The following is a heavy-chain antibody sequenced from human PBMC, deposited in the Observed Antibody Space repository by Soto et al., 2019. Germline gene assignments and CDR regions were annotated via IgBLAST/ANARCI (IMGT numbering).Heavy chain of an antibody. CDR1: GGSISSYY. D-gene: IGHD6-13*01. J-gene: IGHJ4*02. Sequence: SETLSLTCTVPGGSISSYYWSWIRQPPGKGLEWIGYIYYSGSTNYNPSLKSRVTISVDTSKNQFSLKLSSVTAADTAVYYCARFVAAAGPAFDYWGQGTLVTVSS. CDR3: ARFVAAAGPAFDY. V-gene: IGHV4-59*08. CDR2: IYYSGST.